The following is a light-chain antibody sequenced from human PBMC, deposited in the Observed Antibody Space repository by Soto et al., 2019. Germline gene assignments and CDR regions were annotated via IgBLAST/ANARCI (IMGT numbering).Light chain of an antibody. CDR3: QQYGSSPLYT. CDR1: QSVSSSY. J-gene: IGKJ2*01. V-gene: IGKV3-20*01. CDR2: GAS. Sequence: EIVLTQSPGTLSLSPGERATLSCRASQSVSSSYLTWYQQKPGQDPRLLIYGASSRATGIPDRFSGSGSGTDFPLTIIRLEPEDFAVYYCQQYGSSPLYTFGQGTTLEIK.